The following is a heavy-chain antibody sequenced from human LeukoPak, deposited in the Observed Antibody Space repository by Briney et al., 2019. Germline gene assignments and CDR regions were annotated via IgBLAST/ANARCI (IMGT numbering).Heavy chain of an antibody. Sequence: GGSLRLSCAASGFTFSSYAMHWVRQAPGKGLEWVAVISYDGSNKYYADSVKGRFTISRDNSKNTLYLQMNSLRAEDTAVYYCARDKRGHSYGSTDFWGQGTLVTVSS. J-gene: IGHJ4*02. CDR3: ARDKRGHSYGSTDF. CDR1: GFTFSSYA. V-gene: IGHV3-30-3*01. CDR2: ISYDGSNK. D-gene: IGHD5-18*01.